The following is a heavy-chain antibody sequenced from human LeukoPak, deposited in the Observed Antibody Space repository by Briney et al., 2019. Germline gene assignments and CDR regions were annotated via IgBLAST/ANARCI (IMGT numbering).Heavy chain of an antibody. J-gene: IGHJ4*02. D-gene: IGHD3-3*01. Sequence: GGSLRLSCAASGFTFSSYWMNWVRQAPGKGLEWVANIKQDGSEKYYVDSMKGRFTISRDNAKNSLYLQMNSLRAEDTAVYYCASLPTTIFGVVVPTPHYWGQGTLVTVSS. CDR1: GFTFSSYW. V-gene: IGHV3-7*01. CDR2: IKQDGSEK. CDR3: ASLPTTIFGVVVPTPHY.